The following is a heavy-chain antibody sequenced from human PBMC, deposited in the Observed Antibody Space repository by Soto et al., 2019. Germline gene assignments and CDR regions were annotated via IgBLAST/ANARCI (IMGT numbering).Heavy chain of an antibody. V-gene: IGHV3-13*01. Sequence: GGSLRLSCAASGFTFSNYDMHWVRQATGKGLEWVSTISTAGNTYSPGSVKGRFTISREDAKNSLYLQMNSLRVDDTAVYYCARGRDSGLYYFDYWGQGTLVTVSS. J-gene: IGHJ4*02. CDR3: ARGRDSGLYYFDY. CDR2: ISTAGNT. D-gene: IGHD2-21*01. CDR1: GFTFSNYD.